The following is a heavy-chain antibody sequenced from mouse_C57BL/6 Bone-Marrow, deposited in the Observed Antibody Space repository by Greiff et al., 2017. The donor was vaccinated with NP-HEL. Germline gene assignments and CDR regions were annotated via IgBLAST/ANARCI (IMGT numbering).Heavy chain of an antibody. J-gene: IGHJ2*01. CDR1: GFTFSDYG. D-gene: IGHD1-1*01. CDR3: ATSITTVYFDY. V-gene: IGHV5-17*01. CDR2: ISSGSSTI. Sequence: DVMLVESGGGLVKPGGSLKLSCAASGFTFSDYGMHWVRQAPEKGLEWVAYISSGSSTIYYADTVKGRFTISRDNAKNTLFLQMTSLRSEDTAMYYCATSITTVYFDYWGQGTTLTVSS.